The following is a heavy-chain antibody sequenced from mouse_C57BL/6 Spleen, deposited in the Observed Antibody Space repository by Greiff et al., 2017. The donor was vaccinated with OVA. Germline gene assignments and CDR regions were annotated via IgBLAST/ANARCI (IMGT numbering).Heavy chain of an antibody. D-gene: IGHD2-1*01. V-gene: IGHV1-18*01. J-gene: IGHJ2*01. CDR1: GYTFTDYN. Sequence: EVQLQQSGPELVKPGASVKIPCKASGYTFTDYNMDWVKQSHGKSLEWIGDINPNNGGTIYNQKFKGKATLTVDKSSSTAYMELRSLTSEDTAVYYCARFYGNYYFDYWGQGTTLTVSS. CDR2: INPNNGGT. CDR3: ARFYGNYYFDY.